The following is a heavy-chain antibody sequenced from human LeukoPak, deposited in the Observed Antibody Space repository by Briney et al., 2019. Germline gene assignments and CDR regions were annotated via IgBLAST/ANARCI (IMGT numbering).Heavy chain of an antibody. J-gene: IGHJ5*02. CDR3: AREGSGSSGYQNWFDP. Sequence: SETLSLTCTVSGGSISSGSYYWSWIRQPAGKGLEWIGRIYTSGSTNYNPSLKSRVTISVDTSKNQFSLKLSSVTAADTAVYYCAREGSGSSGYQNWFDPWGQGTLVTVPS. D-gene: IGHD3-22*01. CDR1: GGSISSGSYY. CDR2: IYTSGST. V-gene: IGHV4-61*02.